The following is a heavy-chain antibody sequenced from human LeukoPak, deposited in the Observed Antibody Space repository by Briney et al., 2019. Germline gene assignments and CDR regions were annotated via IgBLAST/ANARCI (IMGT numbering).Heavy chain of an antibody. CDR2: IRYDGSNK. V-gene: IGHV3-30*02. Sequence: GGSLRLSCAASGFTFSSYGMHWVRQAPGKGLEWVAFIRYDGSNKYYADSVKGRFTISRDNSKNTLYLQMNSLRAEDTAVYYCAKVRQFTAATGTGLDYWGQGTLVTVSS. D-gene: IGHD6-13*01. J-gene: IGHJ4*02. CDR3: AKVRQFTAATGTGLDY. CDR1: GFTFSSYG.